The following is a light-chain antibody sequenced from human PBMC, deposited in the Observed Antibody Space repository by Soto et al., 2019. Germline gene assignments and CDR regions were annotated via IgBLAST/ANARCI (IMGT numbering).Light chain of an antibody. CDR1: QSVSRN. CDR3: QQYNNWPLT. CDR2: GAS. V-gene: IGKV3-15*01. Sequence: EIVMTQSPATLSVSQGERATLSCRASQSVSRNLAWYQQKPGQAPRLLIYGASTRATGIPARFSGSGSGTEFTLTISSPQSEDFAVYYCQQYNNWPLTFGGGTKVEIK. J-gene: IGKJ4*01.